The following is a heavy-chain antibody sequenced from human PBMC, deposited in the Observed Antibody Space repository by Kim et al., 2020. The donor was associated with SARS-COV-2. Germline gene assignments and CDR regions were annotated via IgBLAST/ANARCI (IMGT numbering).Heavy chain of an antibody. J-gene: IGHJ4*02. D-gene: IGHD2-15*01. Sequence: CQVRVTMTRDASTSTVYMELSSLRSEDTAVYYCARGPLGYCSGRSCYFDYWGQGTLVTVSS. V-gene: IGHV1-46*01. CDR3: ARGPLGYCSGRSCYFDY.